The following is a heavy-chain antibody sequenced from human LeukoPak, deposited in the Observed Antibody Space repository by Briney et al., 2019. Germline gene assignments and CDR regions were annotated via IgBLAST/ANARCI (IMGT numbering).Heavy chain of an antibody. CDR3: ASSRWSVGGQSYNYMDV. Sequence: ASVKVSCKASGYTFTSYDISWVRQAPGQGLEWMGWISAYNGNTHYAQKFQGRVTMTRDTSTSTAYMELRRLRSDDTAVYYCASSRWSVGGQSYNYMDVWGKGTTLTV. J-gene: IGHJ6*03. CDR1: GYTFTSYD. CDR2: ISAYNGNT. V-gene: IGHV1-18*01. D-gene: IGHD4-23*01.